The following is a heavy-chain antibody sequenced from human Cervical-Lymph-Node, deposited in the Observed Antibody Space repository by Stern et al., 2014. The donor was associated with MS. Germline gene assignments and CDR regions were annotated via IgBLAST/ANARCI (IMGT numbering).Heavy chain of an antibody. CDR2: INPNNGGT. CDR3: ARASTTANNYYDGVDV. Sequence: AQLVQSGAEVKNPGASVKVSCKASGYTFTDYYMQWMRQAPGQGLEWMGWINPNNGGTKSAQKFQCWVTMTRDTSTSTAYMELSRLRSDDTAIYYCARASTTANNYYDGVDVWGQGTTVTVTS. V-gene: IGHV1-2*04. J-gene: IGHJ6*02. D-gene: IGHD1-1*01. CDR1: GYTFTDYY.